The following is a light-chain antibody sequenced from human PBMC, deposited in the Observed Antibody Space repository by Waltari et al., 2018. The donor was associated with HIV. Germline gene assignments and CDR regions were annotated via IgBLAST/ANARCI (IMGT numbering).Light chain of an antibody. CDR2: EVS. CDR1: SSDVRGSSY. CDR3: SSYAGSNWV. V-gene: IGLV2-8*01. Sequence: QTALTQPPSASGSPGHSVTISCTCTSSDVRGSSYVSWYQQHPGKAPKFIIYEVSKRPSGVPDRFSGSKSGNTASLTVSGLQAEDEADYYCSSYAGSNWVFGGGTKLTVL. J-gene: IGLJ3*02.